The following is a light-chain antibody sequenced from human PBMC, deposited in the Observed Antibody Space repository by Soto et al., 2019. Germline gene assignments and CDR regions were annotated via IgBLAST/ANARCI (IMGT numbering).Light chain of an antibody. CDR2: RDS. J-gene: IGLJ2*01. CDR3: QVWDSSTVV. Sequence: SYELTQPLSVSVALGQTARITCGGNNIGSKNVHWYQQKPGQAPVLVIYRDSNQPSGIPERFSGPNSGNTATLTISRAQAGDEADYYCQVWDSSTVVFGGGTKVTVL. V-gene: IGLV3-9*01. CDR1: NIGSKN.